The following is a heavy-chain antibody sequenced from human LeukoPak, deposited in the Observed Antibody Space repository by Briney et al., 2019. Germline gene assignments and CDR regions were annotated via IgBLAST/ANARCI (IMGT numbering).Heavy chain of an antibody. CDR2: INHSGST. V-gene: IGHV4-34*01. D-gene: IGHD2-2*02. CDR3: ARLVYCSSTSCYTGFWFDP. CDR1: GGSFSGYY. Sequence: PSETLSLTCAVYGGSFSGYYWSWIRQPPGKGLEWIGEINHSGSTNYNPSLKSRVTISVDKSKNQFSLKLSSVTAADTAVYYCARLVYCSSTSCYTGFWFDPWGQGTLVTVSS. J-gene: IGHJ5*02.